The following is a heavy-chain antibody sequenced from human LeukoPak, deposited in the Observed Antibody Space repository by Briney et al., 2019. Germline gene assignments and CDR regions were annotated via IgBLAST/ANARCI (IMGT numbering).Heavy chain of an antibody. Sequence: SVKVSCKASGGTFSSYAISWVRQAPGQGLEWMGGIIPIFGTANYAQKFQGRVTITADESTSTAYMELSSLRSEDTAVYYCAREEGGAAAGSRILTPGHYYYMDVWGKGTTVTVSS. D-gene: IGHD6-13*01. CDR3: AREEGGAAAGSRILTPGHYYYMDV. CDR1: GGTFSSYA. CDR2: IIPIFGTA. J-gene: IGHJ6*03. V-gene: IGHV1-69*13.